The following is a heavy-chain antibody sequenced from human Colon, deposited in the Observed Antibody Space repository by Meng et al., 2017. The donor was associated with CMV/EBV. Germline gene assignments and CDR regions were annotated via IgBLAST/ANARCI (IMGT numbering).Heavy chain of an antibody. J-gene: IGHJ4*02. V-gene: IGHV3-15*01. CDR1: GFTFVHAW. CDR2: VRAGGTA. CDR3: VTDYPERTAQIDN. D-gene: IGHD1/OR15-1a*01. Sequence: LVESVGVLLKPGGSLRLSCAASGFTFVHAWMSWVRQAPGTGLEWVARVRAGGTADYAAPVKGRFTVGRDDSTNTVYLQMNNLLSNDTAVYYCVTDYPERTAQIDNWGQGTLVTVSS.